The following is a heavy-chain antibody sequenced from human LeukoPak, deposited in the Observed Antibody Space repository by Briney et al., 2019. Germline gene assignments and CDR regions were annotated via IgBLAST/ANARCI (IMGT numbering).Heavy chain of an antibody. D-gene: IGHD3-10*01. V-gene: IGHV1-18*01. CDR2: ISAYNGST. CDR1: GYTFTSYS. Sequence: GASVKVSCKASGYTFTSYSISWVRQAPGQGLEWMGWISAYNGSTNYAQKLQGRVTMTTDTSTSTAYMELRSLRSDDTAVYYCASDGPPYYYGSGSYAHYYYGMDVWGQGTTVTVSS. J-gene: IGHJ6*02. CDR3: ASDGPPYYYGSGSYAHYYYGMDV.